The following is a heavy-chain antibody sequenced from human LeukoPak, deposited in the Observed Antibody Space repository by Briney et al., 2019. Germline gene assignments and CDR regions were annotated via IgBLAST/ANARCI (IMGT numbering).Heavy chain of an antibody. CDR1: GFTFSSYA. D-gene: IGHD2-15*01. CDR2: ISGSGGST. Sequence: PGGSLRLSCAASGFTFSSYAMSWVRQAPGKGLEWVSAISGSGGSTYYADSVKGRFTISRDNSKNTLYLQMNSLRAEDTAVYYCAKSRVLGYLETLFDYWGQGTLVTVSS. V-gene: IGHV3-23*01. CDR3: AKSRVLGYLETLFDY. J-gene: IGHJ4*02.